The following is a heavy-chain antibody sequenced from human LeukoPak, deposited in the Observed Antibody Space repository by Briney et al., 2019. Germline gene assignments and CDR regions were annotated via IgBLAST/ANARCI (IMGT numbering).Heavy chain of an antibody. V-gene: IGHV3-23*01. CDR2: ISGSGAST. D-gene: IGHD3-16*01. CDR3: AKEGKKINYVDY. J-gene: IGHJ4*02. Sequence: GGSLRLSCAASGFTVSSNYMSWVRQAPGKGLEWVSAISGSGASTYYADSVKGRFTISRDNSKNTLYLQMNSLRAEDTAVYYCAKEGKKINYVDYWGQGTLVTVSS. CDR1: GFTVSSNY.